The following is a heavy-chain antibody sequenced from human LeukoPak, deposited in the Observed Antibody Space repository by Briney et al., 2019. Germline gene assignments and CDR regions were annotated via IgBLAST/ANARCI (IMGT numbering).Heavy chain of an antibody. V-gene: IGHV3-30-3*01. CDR3: ARDPLGGVVIHYYFDY. CDR2: ISYDGSNK. D-gene: IGHD3-3*01. Sequence: GGSLRLSCVVSGFTFNRCWMNWIRQAPGKGLEWVAVISYDGSNKYYADSVKGRFTISRDNSKNTLYLQMNSLRAEDTAVYYCARDPLGGVVIHYYFDYWGQGTLVTVSS. J-gene: IGHJ4*02. CDR1: GFTFNRCW.